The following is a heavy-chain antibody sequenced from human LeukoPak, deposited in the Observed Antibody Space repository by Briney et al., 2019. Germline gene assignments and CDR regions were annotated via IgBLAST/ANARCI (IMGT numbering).Heavy chain of an antibody. CDR2: RRYDGTNK. CDR3: AKDRVESAMWYGGFDY. V-gene: IGHV3-30*02. D-gene: IGHD3-16*01. Sequence: PGRFLILACAASGFSFSKYGMHCIRQAPGKWLAWVGVRRYDGTNKYYAEFVKGRFTLFRDKSKNTLYLQMNSLRVEDTAVYSCAKDRVESAMWYGGFDYWGQGTLVTVSS. CDR1: GFSFSKYG. J-gene: IGHJ4*02.